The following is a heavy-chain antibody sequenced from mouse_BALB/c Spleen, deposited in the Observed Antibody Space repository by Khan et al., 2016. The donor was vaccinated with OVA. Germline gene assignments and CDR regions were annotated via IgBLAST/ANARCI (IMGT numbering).Heavy chain of an antibody. CDR2: IFPGTGTT. Sequence: QVQLQQSGAELVKPGASVKLSCKTSGYTFTNYWIQWVKQRPGQGLGWIGEIFPGTGTTYYNENFKAKATLTIDTSSSTAYMQLSSLTSEASAVYFCARGYFGNYEFAYWGQGTLVTVSA. CDR1: GYTFTNYW. CDR3: ARGYFGNYEFAY. V-gene: IGHV1S132*01. J-gene: IGHJ3*01. D-gene: IGHD2-1*01.